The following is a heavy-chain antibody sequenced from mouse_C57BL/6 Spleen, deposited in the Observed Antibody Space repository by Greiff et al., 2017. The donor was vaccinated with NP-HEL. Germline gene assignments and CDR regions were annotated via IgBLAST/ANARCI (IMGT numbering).Heavy chain of an antibody. CDR3: ARDGTTVVSYWYFDV. J-gene: IGHJ1*03. V-gene: IGHV5-16*01. Sequence: DVKLVESEGGLVQPGSSMKLSCTASGFTFSDYYMAWVRPVPEKGLEWVANINYDGSSTYYLDSLKSRFIISRDNAKNILYLQMSSLKSEDTATYYCARDGTTVVSYWYFDVWGTGTTVTVSS. CDR1: GFTFSDYY. CDR2: INYDGSST. D-gene: IGHD1-1*01.